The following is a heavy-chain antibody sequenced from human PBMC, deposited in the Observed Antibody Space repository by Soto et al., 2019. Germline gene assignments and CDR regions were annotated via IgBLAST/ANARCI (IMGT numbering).Heavy chain of an antibody. J-gene: IGHJ4*02. CDR2: IRSDGSNA. CDR1: GFTFSSYW. D-gene: IGHD6-19*01. Sequence: GGSLRLSCAASGFTFSSYWMHWVRQAPGKGLVWVSRIRSDGSNAEYADSLKGRFTISRDNAKNSLYLQMNSLRAEDTAVYYCAKEAPYSSGWSHTGGFDYWGQGTLVTVSS. CDR3: AKEAPYSSGWSHTGGFDY. V-gene: IGHV3-74*03.